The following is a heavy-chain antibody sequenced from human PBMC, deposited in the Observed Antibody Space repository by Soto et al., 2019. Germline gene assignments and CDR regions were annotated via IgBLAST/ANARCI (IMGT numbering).Heavy chain of an antibody. CDR3: ASRSSGWYFGY. CDR2: ISGSGGST. V-gene: IGHV3-23*01. J-gene: IGHJ4*02. Sequence: EVQLLESGGGLVQPGGSLRLSCAASGFSFSSYAMNWVRQAPGMGLEWVSVISGSGGSTYYADSVKGRFTISRDNSKNTLYLQMISLRAENTAVYYCASRSSGWYFGYWGQGTLVTVSS. D-gene: IGHD6-19*01. CDR1: GFSFSSYA.